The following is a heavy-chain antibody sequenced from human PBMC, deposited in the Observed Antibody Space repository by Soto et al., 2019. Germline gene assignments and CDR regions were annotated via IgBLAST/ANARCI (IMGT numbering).Heavy chain of an antibody. J-gene: IGHJ5*02. V-gene: IGHV3-23*01. CDR3: AKDADIVATIVHDWFDP. D-gene: IGHD5-12*01. CDR1: GFTFSSYA. CDR2: ISGSGGST. Sequence: GGSLRLSCAASGFTFSSYAMSWVRQAPGKGLEWVSAISGSGGSTYYADSVKGRFTISRDNSKNTLYLQMNSLRAEDTAVYYCAKDADIVATIVHDWFDPWGQGTLVTVSS.